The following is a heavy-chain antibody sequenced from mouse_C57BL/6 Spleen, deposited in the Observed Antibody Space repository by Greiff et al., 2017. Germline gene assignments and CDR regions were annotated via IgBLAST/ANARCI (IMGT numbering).Heavy chain of an antibody. CDR1: GYTFTSYW. D-gene: IGHD1-1*01. J-gene: IGHJ1*03. CDR3: ARSRAYYYGSSSYWYFDV. CDR2: INPSNGGT. Sequence: QVQLQQPGTELVKPGASVKLSCKASGYTFTSYWMHWVKQRPGQGLEWIGNINPSNGGTNYNEKFKSKATLTVDKSSSTAYMQLSSLTSEDSAIYYWARSRAYYYGSSSYWYFDVWGTGTTVTVSS. V-gene: IGHV1-53*01.